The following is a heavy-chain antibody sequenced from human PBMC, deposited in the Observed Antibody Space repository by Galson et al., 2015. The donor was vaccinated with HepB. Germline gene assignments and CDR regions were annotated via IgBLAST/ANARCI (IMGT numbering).Heavy chain of an antibody. CDR1: GFTFSSYW. CDR2: IKQDGSEK. J-gene: IGHJ4*02. Sequence: SLRLSCAASGFTFSSYWMSWVRQAPGKGLEWVANIKQDGSEKYYVDSVKGRFTISRDNAKNSLYLQMNSLRAEDTAVYYCARDTVRGVIITFDYWGQGTLVTVSS. CDR3: ARDTVRGVIITFDY. V-gene: IGHV3-7*03. D-gene: IGHD3-10*01.